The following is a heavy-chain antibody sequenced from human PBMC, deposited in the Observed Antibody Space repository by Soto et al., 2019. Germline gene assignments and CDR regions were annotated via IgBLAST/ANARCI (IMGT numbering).Heavy chain of an antibody. J-gene: IGHJ6*02. CDR2: ISSSGDAI. D-gene: IGHD6-13*01. Sequence: EVQLVESGGDLVQPGGSLRLSCAASGFIFSDYTMTWVRQAPGRGLEFVSHISSSGDAIFYAESVKGRFTVSRDNAKNSLYLQMNSLRDDDTAVYFCARDHGGSTWFVGVYNFFGMDVWGQGTAVTVSS. CDR3: ARDHGGSTWFVGVYNFFGMDV. CDR1: GFIFSDYT. V-gene: IGHV3-48*02.